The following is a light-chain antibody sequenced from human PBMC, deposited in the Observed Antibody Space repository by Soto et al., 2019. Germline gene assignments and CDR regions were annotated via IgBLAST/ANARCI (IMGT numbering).Light chain of an antibody. CDR1: QTASSSH. CDR2: DAS. Sequence: EIVLTQSPGALSLSPGERATLSCRASQTASSSHLAWYQQKPGQAPRLLIYDASSRATGISDRFSGSGSGTDFTFTISRLEPEDFAVYYCQQYGRSPYTFGQGTKVEIK. V-gene: IGKV3-20*01. CDR3: QQYGRSPYT. J-gene: IGKJ2*01.